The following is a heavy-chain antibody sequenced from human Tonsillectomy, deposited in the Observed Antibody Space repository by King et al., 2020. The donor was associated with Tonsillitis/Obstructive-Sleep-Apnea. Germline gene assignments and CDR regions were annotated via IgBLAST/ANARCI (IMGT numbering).Heavy chain of an antibody. CDR2: VYDGGST. D-gene: IGHD3-3*01. CDR1: GGAISNFH. Sequence: QMQLHESGPGLVKASDTLSLTCTVSGGAISNFHWSWIRQPPGKGLECIGYVYDGGSTRYNPSLKSRATISVDTSKNHFSLKLNSVTAADTAVYYCARDSGVGRAYPFDYWGQGTLVTVSS. CDR3: ARDSGVGRAYPFDY. V-gene: IGHV4-59*01. J-gene: IGHJ4*02.